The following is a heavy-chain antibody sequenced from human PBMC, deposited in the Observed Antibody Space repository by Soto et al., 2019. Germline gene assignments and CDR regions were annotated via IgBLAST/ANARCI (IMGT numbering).Heavy chain of an antibody. CDR3: ARHFYDILTGYYKDGWFDP. Sequence: SETLSLTCTVSGGSISSSSYYWGWIRQPPGKGLEWIGSIYYSGSTYYNPSLKSRVTISVDTSKNQFSLKLSSVTAADTAVYYCARHFYDILTGYYKDGWFDPWGQGTLVTVSS. CDR1: GGSISSSSYY. D-gene: IGHD3-9*01. CDR2: IYYSGST. V-gene: IGHV4-39*01. J-gene: IGHJ5*02.